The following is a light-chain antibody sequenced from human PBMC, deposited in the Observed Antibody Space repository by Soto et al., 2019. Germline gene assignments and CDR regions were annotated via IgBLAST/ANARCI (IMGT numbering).Light chain of an antibody. CDR2: EVS. J-gene: IGLJ2*01. CDR1: SSDVGSYNL. CDR3: CSYAGSNTFVV. V-gene: IGLV2-23*02. Sequence: QSVLTQPASVSGSPGQSITISCTGTSSDVGSYNLVSWYQQHPGKAPRLMIYEVSEWPSGVSNRFSGSKSGNTASLTISGLQAEDEADYHCCSYAGSNTFVVFGGGTKLTVL.